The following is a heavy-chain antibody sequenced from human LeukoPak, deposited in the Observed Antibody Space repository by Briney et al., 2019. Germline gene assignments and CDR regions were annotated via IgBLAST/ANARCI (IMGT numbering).Heavy chain of an antibody. V-gene: IGHV4-34*01. J-gene: IGHJ4*02. CDR1: GGSFSGYY. CDR3: ARHPHYYGSGSYRAHFDY. CDR2: INHSGST. D-gene: IGHD3-10*01. Sequence: SETLSLTCAVYGGSFSGYYWSWIRQPPGKGLEWIGEINHSGSTNYNPSLKSRVTISVDTSKNQFSLKLSSVTAADTAVYYCARHPHYYGSGSYRAHFDYWGQGTLVTVSS.